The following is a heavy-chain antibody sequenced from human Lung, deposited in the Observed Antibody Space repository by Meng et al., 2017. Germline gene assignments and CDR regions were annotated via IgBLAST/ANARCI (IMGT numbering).Heavy chain of an antibody. J-gene: IGHJ5*02. CDR1: GFSFSDYG. CDR3: ARWTLP. D-gene: IGHD3/OR15-3a*01. CDR2: ISSSSSYI. V-gene: IGHV3-21*02. Sequence: ELQLVESGGGLVKPGGSLSLSCAASGFSFSDYGMNWVRQAPGKGLEWVSSISSSSSYIYYADSVKGRFIVSRDNAKNSLYLQMNSLRAEDTAVYFCARWTLPWGQGTLVTVSS.